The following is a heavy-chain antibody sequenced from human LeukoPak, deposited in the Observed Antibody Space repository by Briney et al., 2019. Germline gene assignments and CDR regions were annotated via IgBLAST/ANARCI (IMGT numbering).Heavy chain of an antibody. CDR1: GFTFNCYA. V-gene: IGHV3-30*04. Sequence: GGPLRLSCAGSGFTFNCYAMHWIRQAPGKGPEWVAAISYDGPNKYYVHSVTGRFTTSRENSKNTLYLLMNSLRAEDTAVYYCARARMSGWTLGYAFDIWGQGTMVTVSS. CDR2: ISYDGPNK. D-gene: IGHD6-19*01. CDR3: ARARMSGWTLGYAFDI. J-gene: IGHJ3*02.